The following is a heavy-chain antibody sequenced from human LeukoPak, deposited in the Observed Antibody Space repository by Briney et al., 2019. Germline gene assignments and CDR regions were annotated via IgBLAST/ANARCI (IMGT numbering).Heavy chain of an antibody. V-gene: IGHV4-39*07. D-gene: IGHD2-15*01. CDR2: IFYTGST. J-gene: IGHJ6*02. CDR3: ARGPGGSYYYYGMDV. Sequence: SETLSLTCTVSGGSISSSSYYWGWIRQPPGKGLEWIGSIFYTGSTYYNPSLKSRVTISVDTSKNQFSLKLSSVTAADTAVYYCARGPGGSYYYYGMDVWGQGTTVTVSS. CDR1: GGSISSSSYY.